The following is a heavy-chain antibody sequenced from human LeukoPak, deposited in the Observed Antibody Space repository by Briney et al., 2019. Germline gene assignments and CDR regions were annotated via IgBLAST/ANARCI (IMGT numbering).Heavy chain of an antibody. Sequence: SETLSLTCAVYGGSFSGYYWSWIPQPPGKGLEWIREINHSGRTNYNPSLKSRVTMSVDTSKNQFSLKLSSVTAADTAVYYCARGYYGSGSHCCHMDVWGKGTTITVS. J-gene: IGHJ6*03. D-gene: IGHD3-10*01. CDR1: GGSFSGYY. V-gene: IGHV4-34*01. CDR3: ARGYYGSGSHCCHMDV. CDR2: INHSGRT.